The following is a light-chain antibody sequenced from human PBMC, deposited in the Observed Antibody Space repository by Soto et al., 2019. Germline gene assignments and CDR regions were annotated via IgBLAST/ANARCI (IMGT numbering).Light chain of an antibody. CDR1: QRVDDSH. J-gene: IGKJ5*01. CDR2: GTS. V-gene: IGKV3-20*01. Sequence: EIVLTQSPGTLSLARGEIATLSCRASQRVDDSHLAWYQLRPGQAPRLLIYGTSTRATGIPDRFSGSGSGTDFSLTIRGLKPEDFAVYYCQQYRMSPNTFGQGTRLEIK. CDR3: QQYRMSPNT.